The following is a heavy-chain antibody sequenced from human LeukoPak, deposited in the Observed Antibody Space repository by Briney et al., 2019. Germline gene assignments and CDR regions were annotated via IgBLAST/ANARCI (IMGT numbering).Heavy chain of an antibody. Sequence: GGSLRLSCAASGFTFSSYWMHWVRQAPGKGLEWVSSISGSGNRTYYADSVKGRFTISRDNSKNTLYLQMNSLRAEDTAVYYCARDFRDPGEMATLPADYWGQGTLVTVSS. J-gene: IGHJ4*02. V-gene: IGHV3-23*01. CDR2: ISGSGNRT. D-gene: IGHD5-24*01. CDR1: GFTFSSYW. CDR3: ARDFRDPGEMATLPADY.